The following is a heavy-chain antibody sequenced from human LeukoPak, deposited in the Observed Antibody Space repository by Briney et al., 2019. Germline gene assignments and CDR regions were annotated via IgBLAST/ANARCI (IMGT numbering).Heavy chain of an antibody. CDR1: GYTFTGYY. V-gene: IGHV1-69*05. D-gene: IGHD1-26*01. CDR2: IIPIFGTA. Sequence: ASVKVSCKASGYTFTGYYMHWVRQAPGQGLEWMGRIIPIFGTANYAQKFQGRVTITTDESTSTAYMELSSLRSEDTAVYYCAREGSSGSYYSYYYYMDVWGKGTTVTVSS. J-gene: IGHJ6*03. CDR3: AREGSSGSYYSYYYYMDV.